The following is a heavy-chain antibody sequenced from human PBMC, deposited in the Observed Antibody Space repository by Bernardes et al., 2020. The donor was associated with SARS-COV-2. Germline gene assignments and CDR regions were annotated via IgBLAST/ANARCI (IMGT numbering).Heavy chain of an antibody. D-gene: IGHD4-17*01. J-gene: IGHJ4*02. Sequence: GSLRLSCAASGFNFGGSAIQWVRQASGKGLEWIGRIRSKPKGYATTYAASLKGRFVISRDDSRNTAYLQIHSLKIDDTAVYYCTGDYLYWDQGTLVSVSS. V-gene: IGHV3-73*01. CDR1: GFNFGGSA. CDR3: TGDYLY. CDR2: IRSKPKGYAT.